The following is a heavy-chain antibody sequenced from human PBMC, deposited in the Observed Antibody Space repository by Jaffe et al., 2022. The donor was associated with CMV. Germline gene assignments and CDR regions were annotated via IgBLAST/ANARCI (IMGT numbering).Heavy chain of an antibody. J-gene: IGHJ4*02. CDR3: VKFARRGAGDPNSDF. D-gene: IGHD2-21*02. Sequence: EVQLVESGGGSVPPGGSLRLSCSASGFMFSSFAMSWVRQAPGKGLEWVSAIGDSGGGAAYADSVEGRYTISRDNSKNTMFLQMNNLGAEDSAIYFCVKFARRGAGDPNSDFWGQGTLVTVSS. CDR2: IGDSGGGA. CDR1: GFMFSSFA. V-gene: IGHV3-23*04.